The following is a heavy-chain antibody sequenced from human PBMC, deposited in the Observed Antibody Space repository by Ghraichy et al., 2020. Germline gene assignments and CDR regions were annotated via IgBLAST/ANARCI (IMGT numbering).Heavy chain of an antibody. J-gene: IGHJ4*02. V-gene: IGHV3-7*03. CDR3: TRDLGGAKAY. Sequence: GGSLRLSCVASGFTFSNYWMSWVRQAPGKGLQWVANLNEDGGEKNYVESVRGRFTISRDNARKSVYLQMDSLRDDDTAGYYCTRDLGGAKAYWGQGTLVTVSS. D-gene: IGHD3-16*01. CDR2: LNEDGGEK. CDR1: GFTFSNYW.